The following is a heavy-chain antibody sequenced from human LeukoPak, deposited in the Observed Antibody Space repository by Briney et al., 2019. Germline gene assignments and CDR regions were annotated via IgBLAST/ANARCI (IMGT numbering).Heavy chain of an antibody. V-gene: IGHV3-30*18. D-gene: IGHD3-16*01. CDR3: AKERGLGGSSYYFDY. J-gene: IGHJ4*02. Sequence: GGSLRLSCAASGFTFCSYGMHWVRQAPGKGREWVAVISYDGSNKYYADSVKGRFTIPRDNSKDTLYLQMNSLRAEDTAVYYCAKERGLGGSSYYFDYWGQGTLVTVSS. CDR1: GFTFCSYG. CDR2: ISYDGSNK.